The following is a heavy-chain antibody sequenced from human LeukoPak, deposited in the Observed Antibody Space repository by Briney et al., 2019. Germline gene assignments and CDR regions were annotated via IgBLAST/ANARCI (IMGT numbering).Heavy chain of an antibody. V-gene: IGHV1-46*01. CDR3: ALAARYYHYTMDV. Sequence: ASVKVSCKASGYTFTNYYMHWVRQAPGQGLEWMGIINPSGGSTSHTQKFQGRVTLTRDTSTSTVYMELSSLRSEDTAVYYCALAARYYHYTMDVWGQGTTVTVSS. J-gene: IGHJ6*02. CDR1: GYTFTNYY. CDR2: INPSGGST. D-gene: IGHD6-6*01.